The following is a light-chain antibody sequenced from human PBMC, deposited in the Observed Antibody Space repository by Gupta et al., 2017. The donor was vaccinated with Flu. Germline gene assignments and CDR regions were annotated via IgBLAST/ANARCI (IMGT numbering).Light chain of an antibody. V-gene: IGKV3-15*01. CDR1: QSLANN. CDR3: QRYHNWPRT. Sequence: PATLSVSPGERATLSCRASQSLANNLAWFQQRPGQAPRLLIYGASTRGTTVPARFSGSGSGTDFTLTISSLQSEDFAVYYCQRYHNWPRTFGPGTKVEVK. CDR2: GAS. J-gene: IGKJ1*01.